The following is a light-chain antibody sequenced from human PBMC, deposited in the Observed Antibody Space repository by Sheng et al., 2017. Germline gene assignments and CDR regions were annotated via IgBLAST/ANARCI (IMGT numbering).Light chain of an antibody. CDR3: MQAPQTPIT. J-gene: IGKJ5*01. V-gene: IGKV2-30*01. CDR2: KVS. Sequence: DVVMTQSPLSLPVTLGQPASIFCRSSQSLLSSDGNTYLSWFQQRPGQSPRRLIYKVSNRDSGVPDRFSGSGSGTDFTLKISRVEAEDVGIYYCMQAPQTPITFGQGTRLEIK. CDR1: QSLLSSDGNTY.